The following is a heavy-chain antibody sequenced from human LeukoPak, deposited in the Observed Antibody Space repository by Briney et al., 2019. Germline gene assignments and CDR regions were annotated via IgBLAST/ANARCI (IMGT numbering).Heavy chain of an antibody. Sequence: ASVKLSCKASGGTFSSYAISWVRQAPGQGLEWMGWICAYNGNTNYAQKLQGRVTMTTDTSTSTAYMELRSLRSDDPAVYYCARDWWGCLSGSSSDAFDIWGQGTIVTVSS. CDR2: ICAYNGNT. CDR1: GGTFSSYA. CDR3: ARDWWGCLSGSSSDAFDI. J-gene: IGHJ3*02. V-gene: IGHV1-18*01. D-gene: IGHD1-26*01.